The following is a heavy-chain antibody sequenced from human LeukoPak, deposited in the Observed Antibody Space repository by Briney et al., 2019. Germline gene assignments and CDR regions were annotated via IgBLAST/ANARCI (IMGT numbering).Heavy chain of an antibody. V-gene: IGHV1-18*01. Sequence: GGSAKVSCKASGYTFTSYGISWVRPTSGQGVEWMGWISAYIGNTNYAQKLNGRVTMTTDTSTSTAYMELRSLRCDDTAVYYCARDGSWDDSSGYYYVSIDYWGQGTLVTASS. CDR2: ISAYIGNT. CDR1: GYTFTSYG. D-gene: IGHD3-22*01. CDR3: ARDGSWDDSSGYYYVSIDY. J-gene: IGHJ4*02.